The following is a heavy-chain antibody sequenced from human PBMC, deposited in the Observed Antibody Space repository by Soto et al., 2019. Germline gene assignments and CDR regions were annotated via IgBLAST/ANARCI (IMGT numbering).Heavy chain of an antibody. CDR3: AKDESAGYYYFDY. J-gene: IGHJ4*02. Sequence: GGSLRLSCTASGFTFSNYAMSWVRQAPGKGLEWVSVISNNGGSTYYADSVKGRFTISRDNSKNTLYLQMNSLRAEDTAVYYCAKDESAGYYYFDYWGQGTLVTVSS. V-gene: IGHV3-23*01. CDR2: ISNNGGST. CDR1: GFTFSNYA. D-gene: IGHD3-9*01.